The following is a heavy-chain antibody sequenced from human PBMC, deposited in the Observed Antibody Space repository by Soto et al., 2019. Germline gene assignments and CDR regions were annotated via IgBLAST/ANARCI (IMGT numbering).Heavy chain of an antibody. CDR2: INGDNGKT. CDR3: ARDLAWGSGRDVVSEDWLDP. J-gene: IGHJ5*02. V-gene: IGHV1-18*01. D-gene: IGHD3-10*01. CDR1: GYTFSSYG. Sequence: QVHLVQSGAEVKKPGASVKVSCKASGYTFSSYGITWVRQAPGQGLEWMGWINGDNGKTIYGQKVQGRVTMTTDTSTSTAYMEVRSLRSDDTAVYYCARDLAWGSGRDVVSEDWLDPWGQGTLVTVSS.